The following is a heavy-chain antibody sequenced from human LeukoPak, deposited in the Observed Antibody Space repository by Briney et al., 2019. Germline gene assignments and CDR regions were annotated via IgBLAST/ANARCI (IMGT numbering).Heavy chain of an antibody. CDR3: ARDIASCTHTTCYDIRFDS. Sequence: GGSLRLSCAASGFTFTSYGFHWVRQAPGKALEWVAFMSYDGNKKYGDSVKGRFTISRDNAKNTLFLQMNSLRAEDTAVYYCARDIASCTHTTCYDIRFDSWGQGTLVTVSS. D-gene: IGHD2-15*01. V-gene: IGHV3-30*03. J-gene: IGHJ5*01. CDR2: MSYDGNK. CDR1: GFTFTSYG.